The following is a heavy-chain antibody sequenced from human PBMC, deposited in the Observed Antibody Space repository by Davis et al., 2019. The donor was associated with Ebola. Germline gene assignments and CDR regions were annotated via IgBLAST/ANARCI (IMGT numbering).Heavy chain of an antibody. CDR1: GGSISYYY. Sequence: LRLSCTVSGGSISYYYWSWIRQHPGKGLEWIGNIYSSASTYYNPSFESRATISTDMSKNQFSLKLTSVTPADTAVYYCARVFWGGTGAFDHWGQGTLVTVSS. J-gene: IGHJ4*02. D-gene: IGHD3-3*01. CDR2: IYSSAST. CDR3: ARVFWGGTGAFDH. V-gene: IGHV4-31*03.